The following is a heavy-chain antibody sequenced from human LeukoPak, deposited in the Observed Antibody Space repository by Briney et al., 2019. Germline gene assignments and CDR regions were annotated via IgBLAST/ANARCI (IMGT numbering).Heavy chain of an antibody. CDR2: ITSDGSST. Sequence: GGSLRLSCAASGFTFSSTWMNWVRQGPGKGLEWVSRITSDGSSTIYADSVKGRFTISRDNAKSTVYLQMNSLRAEDTAVYFCARDRYYIFDYWGQGAPVTVPS. CDR1: GFTFSSTW. D-gene: IGHD3-10*01. CDR3: ARDRYYIFDY. J-gene: IGHJ4*02. V-gene: IGHV3-74*01.